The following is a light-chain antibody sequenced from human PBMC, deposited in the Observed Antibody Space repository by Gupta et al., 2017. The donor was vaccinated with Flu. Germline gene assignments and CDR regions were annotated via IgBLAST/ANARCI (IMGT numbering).Light chain of an antibody. J-gene: IGKJ1*01. Sequence: DSVMTPSPDSLIASLGERATINCKSSQSVFSSSEKKNYLAWYQQKPGQPPKLLIYWASSRESGVPDRFIGSGSGTDFTLTISSLQAEDVALYFCQQYFTSPWTFGQGTKVEIK. CDR3: QQYFTSPWT. CDR2: WAS. CDR1: QSVFSSSEKKNY. V-gene: IGKV4-1*01.